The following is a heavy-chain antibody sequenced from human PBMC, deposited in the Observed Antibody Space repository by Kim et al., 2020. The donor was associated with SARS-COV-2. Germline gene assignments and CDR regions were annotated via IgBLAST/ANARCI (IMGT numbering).Heavy chain of an antibody. D-gene: IGHD3-10*01. CDR3: ARRMVRGYDAFDI. J-gene: IGHJ3*02. V-gene: IGHV4-59*08. CDR1: GGSISSYY. CDR2: IYYSGST. Sequence: SETLSLTCTVSGGSISSYYWSWIRQPPGKGLEWIGYIYYSGSTNYNPSLKSRVTISVDTSKNQFSLKLSSVTAADTAVYYCARRMVRGYDAFDIWGQGTMVTVSS.